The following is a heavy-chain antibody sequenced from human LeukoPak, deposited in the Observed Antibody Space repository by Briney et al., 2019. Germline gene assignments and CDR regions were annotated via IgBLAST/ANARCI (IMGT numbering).Heavy chain of an antibody. D-gene: IGHD1-26*01. CDR3: AKATRASGSYYADY. CDR1: GFTFSNYA. J-gene: IGHJ4*02. V-gene: IGHV3-23*01. Sequence: GGSLRLSCAASGFTFSNYAMNWVRQVPGKGLEWVSTISASGGNTYYVDSVKGRFTISRDNSKNMLDLQMNSLRAEDTAVYYCAKATRASGSYYADYWGQGTLVTVSS. CDR2: ISASGGNT.